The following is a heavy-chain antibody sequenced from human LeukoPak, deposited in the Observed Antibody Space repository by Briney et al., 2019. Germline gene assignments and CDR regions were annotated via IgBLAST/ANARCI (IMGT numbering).Heavy chain of an antibody. V-gene: IGHV4-34*01. Sequence: SETLSLTCAVYGGSFSGYYWSWIRQPPGKGLEWIGEINHSGSTNYNPSLKSRVTISVDTSKNQFSLKLSSVTAADTAVYYCARHSYGYLIDWGQGTLVTVSS. D-gene: IGHD5-18*01. J-gene: IGHJ4*02. CDR1: GGSFSGYY. CDR2: INHSGST. CDR3: ARHSYGYLID.